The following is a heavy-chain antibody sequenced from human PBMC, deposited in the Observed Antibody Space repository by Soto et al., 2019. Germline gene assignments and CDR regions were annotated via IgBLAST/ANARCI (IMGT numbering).Heavy chain of an antibody. Sequence: EVQLVESGGGLVQPGGSLKLSCAASGFTFSGSAMHWVRQASGKGLEWVSAISGSGGSTYYADSVKGRFTISRDNSKNTLYLQMTSLRAEDTAVYYCAKDPDSSSWYDRYGMDVWGQGTTVTVSS. CDR3: AKDPDSSSWYDRYGMDV. D-gene: IGHD6-13*01. CDR1: GFTFSGSA. V-gene: IGHV3-23*04. CDR2: ISGSGGST. J-gene: IGHJ6*02.